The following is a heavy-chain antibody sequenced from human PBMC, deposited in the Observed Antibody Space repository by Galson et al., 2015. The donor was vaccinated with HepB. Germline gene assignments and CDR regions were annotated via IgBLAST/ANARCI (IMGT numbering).Heavy chain of an antibody. D-gene: IGHD3-10*01. CDR1: GFTFSSYS. V-gene: IGHV3-48*04. Sequence: SLRLSCAASGFTFSSYSMNWVRQAPGKGLEWVSCISSSIFTIYYADSVKGRFTISRDNAKNSLYLQMNSLRAEDTAVYYCACMVRGVINYWGQGTLVTVSS. CDR3: ACMVRGVINY. J-gene: IGHJ4*02. CDR2: ISSSIFTI.